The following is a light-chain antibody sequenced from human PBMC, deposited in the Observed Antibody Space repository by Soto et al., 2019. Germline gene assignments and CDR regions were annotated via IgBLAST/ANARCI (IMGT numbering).Light chain of an antibody. CDR1: SSNIGAGYD. CDR3: QSYDSSLSGSVV. Sequence: QLVLTQPPSVSGAPGQRVTISCTGSSSNIGAGYDVHWYQQLPGTAPKLLIYGNSNRPSGVPDRFSGSKSGTSASLAITGLQAEDEADYYCQSYDSSLSGSVVFGGGTKHTVL. CDR2: GNS. V-gene: IGLV1-40*01. J-gene: IGLJ2*01.